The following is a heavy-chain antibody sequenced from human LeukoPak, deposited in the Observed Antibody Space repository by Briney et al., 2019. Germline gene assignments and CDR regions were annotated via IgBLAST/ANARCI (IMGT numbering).Heavy chain of an antibody. V-gene: IGHV3-72*01. CDR3: ATSSWYRLAY. D-gene: IGHD6-13*01. CDR2: SRNKADSYTA. CDR1: GFTFSDSF. Sequence: GGSLRLSCAASGFTFSDSFMCWVRQAPGKGLEWVGRSRNKADSYTAEYAASVKGRFTISREESKNSLYLQISSLETEDAAVYYCATSSWYRLAYWGQGSLVTVSS. J-gene: IGHJ4*02.